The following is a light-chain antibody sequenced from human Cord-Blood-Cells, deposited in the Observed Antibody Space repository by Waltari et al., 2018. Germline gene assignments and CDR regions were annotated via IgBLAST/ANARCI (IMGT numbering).Light chain of an antibody. V-gene: IGLV2-23*02. CDR2: GVS. Sequence: QSALTQPASVSGSPGQSITISCTGTSSDVGSYNLVSWYQQHPGKAPKIMIYGVSKRPSGVFKRFSGSKSGHTASLTISGLQAEDEADYYCCSYAGSSTYVFGTGTKVTVL. CDR1: SSDVGSYNL. CDR3: CSYAGSSTYV. J-gene: IGLJ1*01.